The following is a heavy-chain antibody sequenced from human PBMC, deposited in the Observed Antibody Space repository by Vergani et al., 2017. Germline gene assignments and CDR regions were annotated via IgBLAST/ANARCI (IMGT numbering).Heavy chain of an antibody. CDR1: GFAFRDFG. CDR2: LSYDETNK. CDR3: AKVWAAWGFDY. D-gene: IGHD7-27*01. J-gene: IGHJ4*02. Sequence: QVQLVESGGGVVQPGGSLTLSCAASGFAFRDFGMHWVRQAPGKGLEWLAFLSYDETNKYYAASVKGRFTISRDTSKNTLYLQMSGLRVEDTAIYYCAKVWAAWGFDYWGQGTLVTVSA. V-gene: IGHV3-30*02.